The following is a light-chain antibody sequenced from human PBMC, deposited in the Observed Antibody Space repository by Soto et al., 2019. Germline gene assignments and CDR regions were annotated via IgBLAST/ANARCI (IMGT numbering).Light chain of an antibody. CDR3: QQRSEWPIT. V-gene: IGKV3-11*01. J-gene: IGKJ5*01. CDR1: QRISTY. Sequence: EIVLTQSPVTLSLSPGERATLSCRASQRISTYLAWYQQKPGQAPRLFIYDASNRATGIPARFSGSGSGTDFTLTISSLEPEDFAVYYCQQRSEWPITFGQGTRLEI. CDR2: DAS.